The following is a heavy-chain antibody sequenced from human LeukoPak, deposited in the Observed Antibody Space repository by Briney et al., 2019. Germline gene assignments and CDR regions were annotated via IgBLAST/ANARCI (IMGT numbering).Heavy chain of an antibody. CDR1: GGSISSYY. CDR2: IYYSGST. J-gene: IGHJ4*02. CDR3: ARGGQWLVWGTDKKSFDY. D-gene: IGHD6-19*01. Sequence: SETLSLTCTVSGGSISSYYWSWIRQPPGKGLEWIGYIYYSGSTNYNTSLKSRVTISVDTSKNQFSLKLSSVTAADTAVYYCARGGQWLVWGTDKKSFDYWGQGTLVTVSS. V-gene: IGHV4-59*12.